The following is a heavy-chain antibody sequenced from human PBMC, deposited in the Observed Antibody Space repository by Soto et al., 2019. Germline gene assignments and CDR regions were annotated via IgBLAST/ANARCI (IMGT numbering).Heavy chain of an antibody. V-gene: IGHV3-11*06. Sequence: GGPLTLSSTASGFTFSKYYMSWIRQAPGKGLEWVSYSSNSGTYTRYADSVKGRFSISRDNAKNSLYLQISNLRGEDTATYYCARSGDNYNLLDYWGQGT. CDR2: SSNSGTYT. J-gene: IGHJ4*02. D-gene: IGHD1-1*01. CDR3: ARSGDNYNLLDY. CDR1: GFTFSKYY.